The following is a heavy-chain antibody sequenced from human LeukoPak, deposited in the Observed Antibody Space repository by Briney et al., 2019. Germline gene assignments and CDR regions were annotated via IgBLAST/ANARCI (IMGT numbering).Heavy chain of an antibody. CDR1: GFIASNNY. CDR2: FYTGGST. V-gene: IGHV3-53*01. D-gene: IGHD2/OR15-2a*01. CDR3: ARERIFDY. Sequence: PGGSLRLSCAASGFIASNNYMSWVRKAPGKGLEWVSVFYTGGSTNYADSVKGRFTISRDNSKNTLYLQMNSLRAEDTAVYYCARERIFDYWGQGTLVTVSS. J-gene: IGHJ4*02.